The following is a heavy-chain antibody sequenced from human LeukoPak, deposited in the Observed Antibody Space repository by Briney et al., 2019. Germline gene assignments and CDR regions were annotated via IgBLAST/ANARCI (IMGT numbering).Heavy chain of an antibody. CDR3: AKDSGYYFYYFHY. Sequence: PGGSLRLSCAASGFTFNSYGMHWVRQAPDKGLEWVAVISYDGSNKYYADSVKGRFTISRDNSQSTLYLQMNSLRAEDTAVYYCAKDSGYYFYYFHYWGQGTLVTVSS. J-gene: IGHJ4*02. V-gene: IGHV3-30*18. CDR1: GFTFNSYG. D-gene: IGHD3-22*01. CDR2: ISYDGSNK.